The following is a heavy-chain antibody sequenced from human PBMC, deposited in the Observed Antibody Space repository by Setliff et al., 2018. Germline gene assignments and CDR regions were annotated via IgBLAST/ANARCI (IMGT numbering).Heavy chain of an antibody. J-gene: IGHJ6*03. CDR2: IYHSGTT. CDR1: GGPVTRTTTF. D-gene: IGHD5-18*01. Sequence: PSETLSLTCTVSGGPVTRTTTFWGWVRQTPGEGLEWIGYIYHSGTTYYNPSLESRVRLSVDTSNSQFSLKLSSVTAADRAIYFCARYSSPYYYMDVWGTGIAVTVSS. CDR3: ARYSSPYYYMDV. V-gene: IGHV4-31*06.